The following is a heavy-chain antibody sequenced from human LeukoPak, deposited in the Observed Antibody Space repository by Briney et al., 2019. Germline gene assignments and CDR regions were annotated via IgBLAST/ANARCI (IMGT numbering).Heavy chain of an antibody. CDR1: GFAFSSYS. Sequence: GGSLRLSCAASGFAFSSYSMNWVRQAPGRGLEWISSISTSSIYIYYADSVKGRFTISRDNAKKSLYLQVNSLRAEDTAVYYCARGAINSGSYDAYFDYWGQGTLVTVSS. J-gene: IGHJ4*02. D-gene: IGHD1-26*01. CDR2: ISTSSIYI. CDR3: ARGAINSGSYDAYFDY. V-gene: IGHV3-21*01.